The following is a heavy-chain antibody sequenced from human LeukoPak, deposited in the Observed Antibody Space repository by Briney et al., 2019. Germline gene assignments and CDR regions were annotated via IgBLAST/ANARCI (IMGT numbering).Heavy chain of an antibody. CDR3: ARGSVVTAIGHIDY. V-gene: IGHV3-66*01. CDR1: GFTVSSNY. Sequence: PGGSLRLSCEASGFTVSSNYMSWVRQAPGKGLEWVSVIYSGGSTYYADSVKGRSTISRDNSKNTLYLQMNSLRAEDTAVYYCARGSVVTAIGHIDYWGQGTLVTVSS. D-gene: IGHD2-21*02. CDR2: IYSGGST. J-gene: IGHJ4*02.